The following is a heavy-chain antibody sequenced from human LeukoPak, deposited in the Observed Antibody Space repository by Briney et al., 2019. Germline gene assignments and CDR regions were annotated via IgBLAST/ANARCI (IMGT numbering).Heavy chain of an antibody. D-gene: IGHD5-12*01. CDR2: IYHSGST. Sequence: SETLSLTCAVSGGSISSGGYSWSWIRQPPGKGLEWIGYIYHSGSTYYNPSLKSRVTISVDRSKNQFSLKLSPVTAADTAVYYCARGKGYSGYDFAFDIWGQGTMVTVSS. V-gene: IGHV4-30-2*01. CDR3: ARGKGYSGYDFAFDI. J-gene: IGHJ3*02. CDR1: GGSISSGGYS.